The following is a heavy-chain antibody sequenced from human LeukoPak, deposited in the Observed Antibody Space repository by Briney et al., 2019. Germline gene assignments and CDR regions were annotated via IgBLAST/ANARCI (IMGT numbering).Heavy chain of an antibody. D-gene: IGHD1-1*01. J-gene: IGHJ5*02. V-gene: IGHV4-4*02. Sequence: SGTLSLTCAVSGGSITSSNWWSWARQPPGTGLEWIGEIYHSGSTNYNPSLKSRVTISVDTSKNQFSLKLSSVTAADTAVYYCARVQGWFDPWGQGTLVTVSS. CDR1: GGSITSSNW. CDR2: IYHSGST. CDR3: ARVQGWFDP.